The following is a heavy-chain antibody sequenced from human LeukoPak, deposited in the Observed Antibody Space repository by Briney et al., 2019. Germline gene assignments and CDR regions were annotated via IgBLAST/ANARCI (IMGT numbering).Heavy chain of an antibody. J-gene: IGHJ4*02. V-gene: IGHV3-15*01. CDR1: GFTFSNAW. D-gene: IGHD4-17*01. CDR3: TIDRGDYGIPY. CDR2: IKSKTDGGTT. Sequence: PGGSLRLSCAASGFTFSNAWMSWVRQAPGKGLEWVGRIKSKTDGGTTDYAAPVKGRFSISRDDSKNTLYLQMNRLKTEDTAVYYCTIDRGDYGIPYWGQGTLVTVSS.